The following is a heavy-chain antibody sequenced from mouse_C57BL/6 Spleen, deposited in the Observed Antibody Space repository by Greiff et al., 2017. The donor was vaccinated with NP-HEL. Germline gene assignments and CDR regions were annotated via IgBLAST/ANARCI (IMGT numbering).Heavy chain of an antibody. CDR2: IYPSDSET. V-gene: IGHV1-61*01. CDR3: ARGTTVVAPYAMDY. J-gene: IGHJ4*01. D-gene: IGHD1-1*01. Sequence: VQLQQPGAELVRPGSSVKLSCKASGYTFTSYWMDWVKQRPGQGLEWIGNIYPSDSETHYNQKFKDKATLTVDKSSSTAYMQLSSLTSEDAAVYYCARGTTVVAPYAMDYWGQGTSVTVSS. CDR1: GYTFTSYW.